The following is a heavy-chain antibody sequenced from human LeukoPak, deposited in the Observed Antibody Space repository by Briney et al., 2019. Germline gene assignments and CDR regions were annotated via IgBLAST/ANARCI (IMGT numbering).Heavy chain of an antibody. CDR1: GGSISSSTYY. CDR2: IYYRGST. D-gene: IGHD3-3*01. Sequence: SETPSLTCTVSGGSISSSTYYWGWIRHPPGKGLEWIGTIYYRGSTYYNPSLKSRVTISVDTSKNQFSLKLTSVTAADTAVYYCARLGRTYYDFWSGPWGQGTLVTVSS. V-gene: IGHV4-39*01. J-gene: IGHJ5*02. CDR3: ARLGRTYYDFWSGP.